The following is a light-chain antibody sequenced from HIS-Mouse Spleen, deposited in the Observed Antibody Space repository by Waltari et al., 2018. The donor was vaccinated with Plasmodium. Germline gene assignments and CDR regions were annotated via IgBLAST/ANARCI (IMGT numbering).Light chain of an antibody. CDR3: GTWDSSLSAGVV. CDR1: SSNIGTTY. J-gene: IGLJ2*01. V-gene: IGLV1-51*01. Sequence: QSVLTQPPSVSAAPGQKVTIPCSGSSSNIGTTYLYWYQQLPGTAPKLLIDDNNKRPSGIPDRYSGSKSGTSATLGITGLQTGDEADYYCGTWDSSLSAGVVFGGGTKLTVL. CDR2: DNN.